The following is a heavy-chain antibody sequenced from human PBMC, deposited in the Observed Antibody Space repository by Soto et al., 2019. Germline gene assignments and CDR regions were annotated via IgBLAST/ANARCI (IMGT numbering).Heavy chain of an antibody. J-gene: IGHJ4*02. Sequence: PGGSVRLSCAASGFTFSSYSMNWVRQAPGKGLEWVSSISSSSSYIYYADSVKGRFTISRDNAKNSLYLQMNSLRAEDTAVYYCARDRDCSGGSRQFDYWGQGTLVTVSS. CDR3: ARDRDCSGGSRQFDY. D-gene: IGHD2-15*01. CDR1: GFTFSSYS. V-gene: IGHV3-21*01. CDR2: ISSSSSYI.